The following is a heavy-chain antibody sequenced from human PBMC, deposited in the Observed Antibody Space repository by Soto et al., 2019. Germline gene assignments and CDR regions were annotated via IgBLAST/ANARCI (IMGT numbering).Heavy chain of an antibody. CDR1: GYTFTSCY. J-gene: IGHJ6*02. CDR3: ARPRITMVRGVILYYYYGMDV. V-gene: IGHV1-46*01. CDR2: INPSGGST. Sequence: ASVKVSCKASGYTFTSCYMHWVRQAPGQGLEWMGIINPSGGSTSYAQKFQGRVTMTRDTSTSTVYMELSSLRSEDTAVYYCARPRITMVRGVILYYYYGMDVWGQGTTVTVSS. D-gene: IGHD3-10*01.